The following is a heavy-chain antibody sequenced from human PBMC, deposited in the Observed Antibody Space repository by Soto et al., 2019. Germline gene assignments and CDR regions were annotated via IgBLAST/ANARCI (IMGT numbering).Heavy chain of an antibody. D-gene: IGHD3-3*01. CDR1: EFIFSNYA. CDR2: VSYDGSNK. Sequence: QVQLVESGGGVVQPGRSLRLSCAASEFIFSNYAMYWVRQAPDKGLDWVAVVSYDGSNKYYADSVKGRFTISRDNSKNPLFLQMDSLRAEDTGVYYCARDLIPFWSKFTYYGMDVWGQGTTVTVSS. V-gene: IGHV3-30-3*01. J-gene: IGHJ6*02. CDR3: ARDLIPFWSKFTYYGMDV.